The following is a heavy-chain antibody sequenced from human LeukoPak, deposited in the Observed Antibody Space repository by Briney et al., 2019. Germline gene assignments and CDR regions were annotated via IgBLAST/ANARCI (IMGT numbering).Heavy chain of an antibody. D-gene: IGHD3-10*01. V-gene: IGHV4-59*08. CDR1: GGSISSYY. Sequence: PSETLSLTCTVSGGSISSYYWSWIRQPPGKGLEWIGNIYYSGSTNYNPSLKSRVTISVDTSKNQFSLKLSSVTAADTAVYYCARFDVLLWFGELRGVDYWGQGTLVTVSS. CDR3: ARFDVLLWFGELRGVDY. CDR2: IYYSGST. J-gene: IGHJ4*02.